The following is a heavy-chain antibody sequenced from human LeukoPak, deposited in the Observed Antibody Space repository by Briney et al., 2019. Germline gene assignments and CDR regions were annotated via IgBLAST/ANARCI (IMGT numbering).Heavy chain of an antibody. CDR2: IRGSGGST. J-gene: IGHJ4*02. V-gene: IGHV3-23*01. CDR3: AKVEEWELGPQYYFDY. D-gene: IGHD1-26*01. Sequence: GGSLRLSCAASGFTFSSYAMSWVRQPPGKGLKWASAIRGSGGSTYYADSVKGRFTISRDNSKNTLYLQMNSLRAEDTAVYYCAKVEEWELGPQYYFDYWGQGTLVTVSS. CDR1: GFTFSSYA.